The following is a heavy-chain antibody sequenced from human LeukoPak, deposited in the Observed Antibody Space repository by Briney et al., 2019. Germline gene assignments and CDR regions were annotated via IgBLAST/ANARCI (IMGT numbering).Heavy chain of an antibody. CDR1: GYTFTGYY. CDR2: VNPNSGGT. V-gene: IGHV1-2*02. Sequence: ASVKVSCKASGYTFTGYYMHWVRQAPGQGLEWMGWVNPNSGGTNSAQKFQGRVTMTRDTSISTAYMELSRLRSDDTAMYYCARAPTNYDFWSGYAYYYAMDAWGQGTTVTVSS. CDR3: ARAPTNYDFWSGYAYYYAMDA. J-gene: IGHJ6*02. D-gene: IGHD3-3*01.